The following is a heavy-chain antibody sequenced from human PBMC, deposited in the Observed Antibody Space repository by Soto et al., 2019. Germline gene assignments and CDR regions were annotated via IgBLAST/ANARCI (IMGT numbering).Heavy chain of an antibody. CDR2: IGGNTESGTT. J-gene: IGHJ5*02. V-gene: IGHV3-15*04. D-gene: IGHD6-13*01. CDR3: TVSGGDSTSHHWFYP. CDR1: GFTFSKAF. Sequence: DVLLVESGGGLVEPGGSLTLSCAASGFTFSKAFLSWVRQAPGKGLEWVGQIGGNTESGTTKYPAPVRGRFTISRDASKNKMYLQLTSLKSEDTAVYYGTVSGGDSTSHHWFYPWGQGTPVIVSS.